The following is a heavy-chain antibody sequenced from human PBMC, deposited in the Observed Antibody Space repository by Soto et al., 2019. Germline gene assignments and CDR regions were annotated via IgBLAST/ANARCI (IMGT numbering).Heavy chain of an antibody. CDR2: ISYDGSNK. J-gene: IGHJ4*02. CDR3: AKDGYYYVSSGYYYSDYFDY. D-gene: IGHD3-22*01. CDR1: GFTFSSYG. Sequence: QVQLVESGGGVVQPGRSLRLSCAASGFTFSSYGMHWVRQAPGKGLECVAVISYDGSNKYYADSVKGRFTISRDNSENRKYLQMNSQRDEESAVYYCAKDGYYYVSSGYYYSDYFDYWGQGTLVTVSS. V-gene: IGHV3-30*18.